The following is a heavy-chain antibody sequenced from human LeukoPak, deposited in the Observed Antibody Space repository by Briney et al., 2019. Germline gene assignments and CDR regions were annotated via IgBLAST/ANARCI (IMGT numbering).Heavy chain of an antibody. Sequence: GTSLRLSCAGSGFRFSTYGMHWVRQAPGKGLEWLGYVWFDGSNSDYVDPVKGRFTISRDNSKNTVFLHMNSLRAEDTAVYHCARFAGSDYTGSFDLWGQGTPVTVSS. V-gene: IGHV3-33*01. J-gene: IGHJ4*02. D-gene: IGHD3-10*01. CDR3: ARFAGSDYTGSFDL. CDR2: VWFDGSNS. CDR1: GFRFSTYG.